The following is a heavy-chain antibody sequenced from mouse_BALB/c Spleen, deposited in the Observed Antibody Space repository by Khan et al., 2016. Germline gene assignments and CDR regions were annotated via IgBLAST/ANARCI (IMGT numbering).Heavy chain of an antibody. Sequence: VQLKQSGAELVKPGASVKLSCTASGFNIKDTYMHWVNQRPEQGLEWIGRIDPANGNTKYDPKFQGKATITADTSSNTAFLQLSSLTSEDTAVYYCARGYYGTSHFDYWGQGTPLTVSS. V-gene: IGHV14-3*02. J-gene: IGHJ2*01. CDR2: IDPANGNT. D-gene: IGHD1-1*01. CDR3: ARGYYGTSHFDY. CDR1: GFNIKDTY.